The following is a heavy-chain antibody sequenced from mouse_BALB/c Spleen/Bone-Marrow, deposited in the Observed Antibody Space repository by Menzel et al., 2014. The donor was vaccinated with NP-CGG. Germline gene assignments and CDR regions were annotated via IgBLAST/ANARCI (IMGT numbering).Heavy chain of an antibody. CDR2: FHPYDDET. Sequence: QVQLQQSGAALVRPGASVKMSCKAFGYPFTTYPIEWMRQNHGKSLEWIGNFHPYDDETKYNEQFKGKANLTVDKSSTTVYLELSRLTSDDSAIYYCGRGAYGLFDYWVQGTTLTVSS. V-gene: IGHV1-47*01. CDR1: GYPFTTYP. D-gene: IGHD6-5*01. J-gene: IGHJ2*01. CDR3: GRGAYGLFDY.